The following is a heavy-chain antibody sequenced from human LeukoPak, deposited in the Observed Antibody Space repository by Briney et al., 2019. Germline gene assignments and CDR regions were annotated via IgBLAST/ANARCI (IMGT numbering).Heavy chain of an antibody. V-gene: IGHV4-34*01. CDR3: ASNVDTAMVFDY. J-gene: IGHJ4*02. D-gene: IGHD5-18*01. CDR1: GGSFSGYY. CDR2: IYYSGST. Sequence: NTSETLSLTCAVYGGSFSGYYWSWIRQPPGKGLEWIGSIYYSGSTYYNPSLKSRVTISVDTSKNQFSLKLSSVTAADTAVYYCASNVDTAMVFDYWGQGTLVTVSS.